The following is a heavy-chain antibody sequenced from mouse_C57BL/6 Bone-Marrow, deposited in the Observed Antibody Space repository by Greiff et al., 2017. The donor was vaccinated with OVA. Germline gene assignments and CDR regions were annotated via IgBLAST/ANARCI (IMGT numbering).Heavy chain of an antibody. Sequence: QVQLQQSGAELVRPGASVKLSCKASGYTFTDYYINWVKQRPGQGLEWIARIYPGSGNTYYNEKFKGKATLTAEKSSSTAYMQLSSLTSEDSAVYFCARDGYYHYWGQGTTLTVSS. CDR3: ARDGYYHY. D-gene: IGHD2-3*01. CDR1: GYTFTDYY. V-gene: IGHV1-76*01. CDR2: IYPGSGNT. J-gene: IGHJ2*01.